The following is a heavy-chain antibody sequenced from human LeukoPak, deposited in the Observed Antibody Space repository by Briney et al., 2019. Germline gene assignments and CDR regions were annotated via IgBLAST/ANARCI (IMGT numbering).Heavy chain of an antibody. D-gene: IGHD3-10*01. CDR2: IKPDGSEK. CDR1: GFTFSSYW. V-gene: IGHV3-7*01. Sequence: PGGSLRLSCAASGFTFSSYWMSLVRQSPGKGLEWVANIKPDGSEKYYVDSVKGRFTTSRDNARNALFLEMNSLRAEDTAVYYCARERMYSGSGSTFPYYDYWGQGTLVIVSS. J-gene: IGHJ4*02. CDR3: ARERMYSGSGSTFPYYDY.